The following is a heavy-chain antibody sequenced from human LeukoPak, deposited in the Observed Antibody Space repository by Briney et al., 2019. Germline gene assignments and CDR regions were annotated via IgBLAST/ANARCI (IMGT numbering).Heavy chain of an antibody. CDR1: GYIFTSYW. Sequence: GESLKISCKGSGYIFTSYWIGWVRQMPGKGLEWMGIIYPGDSDTRYSPSFQGQVTISADKSISTAYVQWSSLKASDTAIYYCARRAYGSGSSLYMDVWGKGTTVTVSS. V-gene: IGHV5-51*01. CDR3: ARRAYGSGSSLYMDV. J-gene: IGHJ6*03. D-gene: IGHD3-10*01. CDR2: IYPGDSDT.